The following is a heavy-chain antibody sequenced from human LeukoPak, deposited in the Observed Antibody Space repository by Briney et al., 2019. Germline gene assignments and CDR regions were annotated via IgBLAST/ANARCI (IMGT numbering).Heavy chain of an antibody. D-gene: IGHD4-23*01. CDR1: GGSISSYY. V-gene: IGHV4-59*01. CDR2: IYYSGST. CDR3: ARDDYGGNLADY. J-gene: IGHJ4*02. Sequence: SETLSLTCTVSGGSISSYYWSWIRQPPGKGLEWIGYIYYSGSTNYNPSLKSRVTISVDTSKNQFSLKLSSVTAADTAVYYCARDDYGGNLADYWGQGTLVTVSS.